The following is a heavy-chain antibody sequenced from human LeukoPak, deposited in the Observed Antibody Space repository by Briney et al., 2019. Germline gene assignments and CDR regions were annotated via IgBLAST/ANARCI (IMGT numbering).Heavy chain of an antibody. J-gene: IGHJ4*02. CDR1: GGSISSYY. D-gene: IGHD6-13*01. Sequence: SETLSLTCTVSGGSISSYYWSWIRQPPGKGLEWIGYIYYSGSTNYNPSLKSRVTISVDTSKNQFSLKLNSVTAADTAVYYCARDHSSSSEDYWGQGTLVTVSS. CDR2: IYYSGST. CDR3: ARDHSSSSEDY. V-gene: IGHV4-59*12.